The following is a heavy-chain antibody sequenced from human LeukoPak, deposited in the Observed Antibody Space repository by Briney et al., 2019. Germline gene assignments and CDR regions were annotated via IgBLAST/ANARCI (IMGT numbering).Heavy chain of an antibody. J-gene: IGHJ4*02. Sequence: PGGSLRLSCAASGFTFSSYGMHWVRQAPGKGLEWVAVISYDGSNKYYADSVKGRFTISRDNSKNTLYLQMNSLRAEDTAVYYCARDDNYYDSSGYCPDWGQGTLVTVSS. CDR1: GFTFSSYG. CDR2: ISYDGSNK. CDR3: ARDDNYYDSSGYCPD. V-gene: IGHV3-30*03. D-gene: IGHD3-22*01.